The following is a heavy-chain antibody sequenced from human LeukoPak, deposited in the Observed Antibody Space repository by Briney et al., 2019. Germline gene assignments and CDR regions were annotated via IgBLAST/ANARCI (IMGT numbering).Heavy chain of an antibody. D-gene: IGHD1-26*01. J-gene: IGHJ4*02. CDR3: AKETRGSYSDY. CDR2: IRYNGTSK. CDR1: GFTFSSSG. V-gene: IGHV3-30*02. Sequence: QPAGSLRLSCAASGFTFSSSGMHWVRQAPGKGLEWVAFIRYNGTSKYYADSVSGRFTISGDNSKNTVYLQMNSLRAEDTAVYYCAKETRGSYSDYWGQGTLVTVSS.